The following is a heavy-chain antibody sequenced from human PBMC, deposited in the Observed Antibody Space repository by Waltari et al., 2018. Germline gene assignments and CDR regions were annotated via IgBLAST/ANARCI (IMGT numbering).Heavy chain of an antibody. CDR2: ISPICGTA. CDR3: AREKNSDFDY. CDR1: GGTFSSYA. V-gene: IGHV1-69*06. J-gene: IGHJ4*02. Sequence: QVQLVQSGAEVKKPGSSVKVSCKASGGTFSSYAISWVRQAPGQGLEWMGGISPICGTANYAQKFQGRVTMTRDTSTSTVYMELSSLRSEDTAVYYCAREKNSDFDYWGQGTLVTVSS. D-gene: IGHD2-15*01.